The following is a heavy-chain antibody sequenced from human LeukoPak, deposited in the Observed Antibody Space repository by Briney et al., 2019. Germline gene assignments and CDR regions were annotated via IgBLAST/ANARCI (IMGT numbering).Heavy chain of an antibody. CDR1: GGSISGYY. Sequence: SETLSLTCAVHGGSISGYYWSWIRQPPGKGLEWIGEINHSGSTNYNPSLKSRVTISVDTSKNQFSLKLSSVTAADTAVYYCARGWDSSSWLDYWGQGTLVTVSS. V-gene: IGHV4-34*01. CDR3: ARGWDSSSWLDY. D-gene: IGHD6-13*01. CDR2: INHSGST. J-gene: IGHJ4*02.